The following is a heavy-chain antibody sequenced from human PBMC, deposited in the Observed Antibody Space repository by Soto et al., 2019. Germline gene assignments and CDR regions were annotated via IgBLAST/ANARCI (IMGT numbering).Heavy chain of an antibody. D-gene: IGHD4-17*01. CDR2: IYHGGST. J-gene: IGHJ4*02. CDR3: AREGTTTNPGIDY. Sequence: QVQLQESGPGLVKPSGTLSLTCAVSGGSITSSNWWTWVRQPPGKGLEWIGEIYHGGSTYYNPSLKSRVTISVDTSKNQFSLKLSSVTAADTAVYYCAREGTTTNPGIDYWGQGTLVTVSS. V-gene: IGHV4-4*02. CDR1: GGSITSSNW.